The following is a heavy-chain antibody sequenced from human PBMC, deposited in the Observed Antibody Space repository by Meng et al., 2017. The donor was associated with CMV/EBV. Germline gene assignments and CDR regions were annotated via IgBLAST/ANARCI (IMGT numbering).Heavy chain of an antibody. V-gene: IGHV1-69*05. CDR2: IIPIFGTA. CDR3: ARAEQREMATGIGGY. CDR1: GGTFSSYA. J-gene: IGHJ4*02. Sequence: SVNVSCKASGGTFSSYAISWVRQAPRQGLEWMGGIIPIFGTANYGQKFQGRVTITTDESTSTAYMELSSLRSEDTAVYYCARAEQREMATGIGGYWGQGTLVTVSS. D-gene: IGHD5-24*01.